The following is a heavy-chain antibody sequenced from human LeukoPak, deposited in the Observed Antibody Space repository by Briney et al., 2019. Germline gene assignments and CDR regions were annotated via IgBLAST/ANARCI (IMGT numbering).Heavy chain of an antibody. CDR2: IHYSGST. CDR1: GGSISSSGYY. CDR3: ARQQSAGAFDY. J-gene: IGHJ4*02. Sequence: SETLSLTCTVSGGSISSSGYYWGWIRQPPGKGLEWIGNIHYSGSTYYNPSLKSRVTISVDTSKDQFSLKLSSVTAADTAVYYCARQQSAGAFDYWGQGTLVTVSS. D-gene: IGHD3-10*01. V-gene: IGHV4-39*01.